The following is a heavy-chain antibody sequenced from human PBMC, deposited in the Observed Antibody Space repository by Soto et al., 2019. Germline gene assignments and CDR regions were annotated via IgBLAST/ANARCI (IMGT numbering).Heavy chain of an antibody. Sequence: EVQLVASGGGLVQPGGSLRLSCAASGFTLSDHYMDWVRQAPGKGLEWVGRTKNKANNYIIEYAASVKGRFTISRDDSKNSLYLQMNNLRTEDTAVYYCATWYSGSPRYWGQGTLVTVSS. CDR3: ATWYSGSPRY. V-gene: IGHV3-72*01. CDR2: TKNKANNYII. CDR1: GFTLSDHY. D-gene: IGHD1-26*01. J-gene: IGHJ4*02.